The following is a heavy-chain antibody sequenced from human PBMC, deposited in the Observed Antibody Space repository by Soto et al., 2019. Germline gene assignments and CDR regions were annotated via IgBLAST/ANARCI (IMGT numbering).Heavy chain of an antibody. CDR3: ATWHQREHAYDI. J-gene: IGHJ3*02. CDR1: GLTVSGKKY. V-gene: IGHV3-53*01. D-gene: IGHD1-1*01. CDR2: LYDVDGT. Sequence: GGSLRLSCTVFGLTVSGKKYLAWVRQAPGKGLEWVSALYDVDGTYYADSVKGRFTTSGDSSKTSVYLQMNSLRPDDTAVYFCATWHQREHAYDIWGQGKAVTVSS.